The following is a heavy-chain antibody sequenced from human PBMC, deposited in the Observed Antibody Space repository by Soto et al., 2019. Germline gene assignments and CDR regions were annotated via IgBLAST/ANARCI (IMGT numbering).Heavy chain of an antibody. V-gene: IGHV3-9*01. Sequence: GGSLRLSCTVSGFMFEDFAMHWVRQAPGQGLEWVSGINWNGVNKGYAESVLGRFTISRDNAKKSLYLDMNYLRPEDTALYFCAKDVDRLGELWGYFQSWGQGTMVTVSS. D-gene: IGHD3-16*01. CDR2: INWNGVNK. J-gene: IGHJ1*01. CDR3: AKDVDRLGELWGYFQS. CDR1: GFMFEDFA.